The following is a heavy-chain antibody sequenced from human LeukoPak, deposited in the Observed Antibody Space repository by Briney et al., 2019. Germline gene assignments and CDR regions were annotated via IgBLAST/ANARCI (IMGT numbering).Heavy chain of an antibody. CDR1: GFTFTNAW. D-gene: IGHD6-6*01. J-gene: IGHJ4*02. CDR3: TTDRAIAVRPLFDF. V-gene: IGHV3-15*01. Sequence: PGGSLRLSCAASGFTFTNAWMSWVRQAAGKGLELVGRIKSKTDGGTTDYAAPVKGRFTISRDDSENTLYLQMNSLETGDTAVYYCTTDRAIAVRPLFDFWGQGTLVTVSS. CDR2: IKSKTDGGTT.